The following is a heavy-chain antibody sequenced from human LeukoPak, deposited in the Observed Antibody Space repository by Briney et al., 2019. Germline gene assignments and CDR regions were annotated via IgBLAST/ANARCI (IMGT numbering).Heavy chain of an antibody. Sequence: GASVKVSCKASGYTFTSYGISWVRQAPGQGLEWMGWISAYNGNTNYAQKLQGRVTMTTDTSTSTAYMELRSLRSDDTAVYYCARESYYDILTGVASFDPWGQGTLVTVSS. D-gene: IGHD3-9*01. CDR2: ISAYNGNT. CDR1: GYTFTSYG. V-gene: IGHV1-18*01. CDR3: ARESYYDILTGVASFDP. J-gene: IGHJ5*02.